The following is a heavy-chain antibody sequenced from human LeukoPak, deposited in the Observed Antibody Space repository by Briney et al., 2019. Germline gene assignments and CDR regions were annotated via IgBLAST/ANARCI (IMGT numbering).Heavy chain of an antibody. CDR3: XXDXXAVLRFLEWSPYYFDY. D-gene: IGHD3-3*01. Sequence: GGSLRLSCAASGFTFNSYAMSWVRQAPGKGLEWVSVISGSGGSTYYADSVKGRFTISRDNSKNTLYLQMNSLRAEDTAVYYXXXDXXAVLRFLEWSPYYFDYWGQGTLVTVSS. V-gene: IGHV3-23*01. CDR1: GFTFNSYA. CDR2: ISGSGGST. J-gene: IGHJ4*02.